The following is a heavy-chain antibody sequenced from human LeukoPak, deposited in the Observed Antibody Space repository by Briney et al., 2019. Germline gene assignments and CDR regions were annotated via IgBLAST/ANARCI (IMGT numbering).Heavy chain of an antibody. J-gene: IGHJ4*02. Sequence: SETLSLTCPVSGGSISSSSYYWGWIRQPPGKGLEWIGSTYYSGSTYYNPSLKSRVTTSVDTSKNQFSLKLSSVTAADTAVYYCARHVGSGSYFDYWGQGTLVTVSS. D-gene: IGHD1-26*01. CDR2: TYYSGST. V-gene: IGHV4-39*01. CDR1: GGSISSSSYY. CDR3: ARHVGSGSYFDY.